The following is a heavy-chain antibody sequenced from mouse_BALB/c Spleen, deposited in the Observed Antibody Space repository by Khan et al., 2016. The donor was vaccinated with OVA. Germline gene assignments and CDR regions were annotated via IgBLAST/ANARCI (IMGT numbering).Heavy chain of an antibody. D-gene: IGHD1-1*01. V-gene: IGHV5-6*01. J-gene: IGHJ3*01. CDR3: ARIAYDYDSEGFAY. CDR2: VSTGGHFT. CDR1: GFTFSTYG. Sequence: EVELVESGGDVVKPGGSLKLSCAASGFTFSTYGMSWVRQTPDKRLEWVATVSTGGHFTYYPDTVKGRFTISRDNAKNTLYLQMSSLKSEDTAMFYCARIAYDYDSEGFAYWGKGTLVTVSA.